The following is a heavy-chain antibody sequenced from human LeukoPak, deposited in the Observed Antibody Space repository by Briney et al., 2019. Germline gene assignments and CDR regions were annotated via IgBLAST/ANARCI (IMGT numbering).Heavy chain of an antibody. J-gene: IGHJ5*02. V-gene: IGHV1-46*01. Sequence: GASVKVSCKASGYTFTSYYVHWVRQAPGQGLEWMGIINPRGGSTSYAQKFQGRVTMTRDMSTSTVYMELSSLRSEDTAVYYCARDPQAKAAPTHEKNNWFDPWGQGTLVTVSS. CDR3: ARDPQAKAAPTHEKNNWFDP. D-gene: IGHD6-13*01. CDR1: GYTFTSYY. CDR2: INPRGGST.